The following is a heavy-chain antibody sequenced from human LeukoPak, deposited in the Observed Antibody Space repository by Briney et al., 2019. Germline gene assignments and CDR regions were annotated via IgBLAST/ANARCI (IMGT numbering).Heavy chain of an antibody. V-gene: IGHV3-21*01. Sequence: GGSLRLSCAASGSTFSSNAMNWVRQAPGKGLEWVSSISMSSTYIYYADSVKGRFTISRDNAKNSLYLQMDSLRDEDTAVYYCTRAPYSSGWYTVDFWGQETLVTVSS. D-gene: IGHD6-19*01. CDR1: GSTFSSNA. CDR3: TRAPYSSGWYTVDF. J-gene: IGHJ4*02. CDR2: ISMSSTYI.